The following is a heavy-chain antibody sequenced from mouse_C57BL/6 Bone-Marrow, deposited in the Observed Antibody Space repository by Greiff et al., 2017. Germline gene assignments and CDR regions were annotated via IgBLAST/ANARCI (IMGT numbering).Heavy chain of an antibody. CDR2: INPGSGGT. D-gene: IGHD1-1*01. J-gene: IGHJ2*01. V-gene: IGHV1-54*01. CDR3: AGYYGSSYYFDV. Sequence: QVQLQQSGAELVRPGTSVKVSCKASGYAFTNYLIEWVKQRPGQGLEWIGVINPGSGGTNYNEKFKGKATLTADKSASTAYMQLSSLTSEDSAVYFCAGYYGSSYYFDVWGQGTTLTVSS. CDR1: GYAFTNYL.